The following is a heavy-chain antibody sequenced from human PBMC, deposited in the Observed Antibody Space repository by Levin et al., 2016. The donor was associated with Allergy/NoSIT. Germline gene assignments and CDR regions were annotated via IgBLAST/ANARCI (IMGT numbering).Heavy chain of an antibody. D-gene: IGHD1-26*01. CDR1: GGSISTYY. CDR3: ARDVSGELLAFDI. Sequence: SETLSLTCTVSGGSISTYYWSWIRQPPGKGPEWIGYIYYGGKTNYNPSLRGRVTMSLATSKNQFSLKLSSVTAADTAVYYCARDVSGELLAFDIWGQGTTVTVSS. V-gene: IGHV4-59*01. J-gene: IGHJ3*02. CDR2: IYYGGKT.